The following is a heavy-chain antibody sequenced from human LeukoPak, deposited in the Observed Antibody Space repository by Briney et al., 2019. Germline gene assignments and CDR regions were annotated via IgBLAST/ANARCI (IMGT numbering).Heavy chain of an antibody. CDR3: ARAGYSSSWYVLSWFDP. D-gene: IGHD6-13*01. CDR1: GYTFTSHY. CDR2: ISPSGGST. V-gene: IGHV1-46*01. J-gene: IGHJ5*02. Sequence: GASVKVSCKASGYTFTSHYMHWVRQAPDQGPEWMGIISPSGGSTSYAQNFQGRVTMTRDMSTRTDYMELSSLRYEDTAVYYCARAGYSSSWYVLSWFDPWGQGTLVTVSS.